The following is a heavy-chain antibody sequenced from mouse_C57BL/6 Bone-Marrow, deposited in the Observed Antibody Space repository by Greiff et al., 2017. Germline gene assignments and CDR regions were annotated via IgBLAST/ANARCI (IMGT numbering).Heavy chain of an antibody. D-gene: IGHD2-1*01. CDR3: ARHEEGIYYGNYDWFAY. V-gene: IGHV1-62-2*01. Sequence: QVHVKQSGAELVKPGASVKLSCKASGYTFTEYTIHWVKQRSGQGLEWIGWFYPGSGSIKYNEKFKDKATLTADKSSSTVYMELSRLTSDVSAVYFCARHEEGIYYGNYDWFAYWGQGTLVTVSA. J-gene: IGHJ3*01. CDR2: FYPGSGSI. CDR1: GYTFTEYT.